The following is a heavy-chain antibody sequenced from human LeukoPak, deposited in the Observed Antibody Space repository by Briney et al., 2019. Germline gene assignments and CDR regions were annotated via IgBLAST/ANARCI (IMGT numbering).Heavy chain of an antibody. V-gene: IGHV4-4*02. D-gene: IGHD3-10*01. CDR3: ARVRITMVRGDTSNWFDP. J-gene: IGHJ5*02. Sequence: PSETLSLTCAVSGGSISSSNWWSWVRQPPGKGLEWIGEIYHSGSTNYNPSLKSRVTISVDKSKNQFSLKLSSVTAADTAVYYCARVRITMVRGDTSNWFDPWGQGTLVTVSS. CDR1: GGSISSSNW. CDR2: IYHSGST.